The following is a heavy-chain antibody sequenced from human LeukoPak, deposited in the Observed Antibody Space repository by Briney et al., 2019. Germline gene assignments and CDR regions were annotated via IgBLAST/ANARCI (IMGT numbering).Heavy chain of an antibody. V-gene: IGHV1-46*03. CDR3: TRSNRPTTVTTIYYYMDV. CDR2: ISPSGGST. CDR1: GYTFTSNY. Sequence: ASVKVSCKAFGYTFTSNYMHWVRQAPGQGPEWMGVISPSGGSTTYAQKFQGRVTLTRDMSTSTDYLELSSLRSEDTAVYYCTRSNRPTTVTTIYYYMDVWGKGTTVTVSS. J-gene: IGHJ6*03. D-gene: IGHD4-17*01.